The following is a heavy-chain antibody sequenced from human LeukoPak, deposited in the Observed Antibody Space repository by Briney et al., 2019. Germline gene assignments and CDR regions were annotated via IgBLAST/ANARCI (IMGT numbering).Heavy chain of an antibody. CDR3: ARDRAVTQDWVEFDP. CDR1: GFSVSNYY. D-gene: IGHD4-17*01. V-gene: IGHV3-66*03. J-gene: IGHJ5*02. CDR2: IRDSGET. Sequence: GGSLRLSCAGSGFSVSNYYMSWVRQAPGKGLERVSLIRDSGETFYADSVKGRFTISRDNSKNTMYLQMNRLRVEDTAVYFCARDRAVTQDWVEFDPWGQGTLVTVSS.